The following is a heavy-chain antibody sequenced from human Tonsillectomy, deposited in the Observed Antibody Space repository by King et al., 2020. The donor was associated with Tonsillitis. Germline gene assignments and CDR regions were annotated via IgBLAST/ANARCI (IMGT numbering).Heavy chain of an antibody. CDR2: IYPDDSDT. CDR3: ARRGRWQQLVTGDVLDV. J-gene: IGHJ6*02. Sequence: VQLVESGAEVKKPGESLKISCKGSGYSFSSYWIGWVRQMPGKGLEWMGIIYPDDSDTRYSPSFQGQVTISADKSISTAYLQWSSLKASDTAMYYCARRGRWQQLVTGDVLDVWGQGTTVTVSS. D-gene: IGHD6-13*01. CDR1: GYSFSSYW. V-gene: IGHV5-51*01.